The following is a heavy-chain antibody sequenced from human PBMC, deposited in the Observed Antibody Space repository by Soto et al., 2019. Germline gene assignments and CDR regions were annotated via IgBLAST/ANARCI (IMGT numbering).Heavy chain of an antibody. J-gene: IGHJ6*02. CDR2: IIPIFGTA. V-gene: IGHV1-69*13. CDR1: GGTFSSYA. Sequence: SVKVSCKASGGTFSSYAISWVRQAPGQGLEWMGGIIPIFGTANYAQKFQGRVTIIADESTSTAYMELSSLRSEDTAVYYCARGSGGVAARPLYYYYGMDVWGQGTTVTVSS. CDR3: ARGSGGVAARPLYYYYGMDV. D-gene: IGHD6-6*01.